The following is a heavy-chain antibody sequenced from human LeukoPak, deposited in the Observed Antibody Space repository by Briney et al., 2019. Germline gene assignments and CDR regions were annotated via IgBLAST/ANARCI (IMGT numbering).Heavy chain of an antibody. V-gene: IGHV4-59*08. CDR2: IYYSGST. CDR1: GGSISSYY. J-gene: IGHJ4*02. CDR3: ASAYCSGGSCINDY. Sequence: SSETLSLTCTVSGGSISSYYWSWIRQPPGEGLEWIGYIYYSGSTNYNPSLKSRVTISVDTSKNQLSLKLSSVTAADTAVYYCASAYCSGGSCINDYWGQGTLVTVSS. D-gene: IGHD2-15*01.